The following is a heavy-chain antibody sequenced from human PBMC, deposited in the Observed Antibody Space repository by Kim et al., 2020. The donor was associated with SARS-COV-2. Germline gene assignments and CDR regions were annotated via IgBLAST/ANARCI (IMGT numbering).Heavy chain of an antibody. CDR2: INHSGST. Sequence: SETLSLTCAVYGGSFSGYYWSWIRQPPGKGLEWIGEINHSGSTNYNPSLKSRVTISVDTSKNQFSLKLSSVTAADTAVYYCARGTDYWGQGTLVTVSS. CDR1: GGSFSGYY. V-gene: IGHV4-34*01. CDR3: ARGTDY. J-gene: IGHJ4*02.